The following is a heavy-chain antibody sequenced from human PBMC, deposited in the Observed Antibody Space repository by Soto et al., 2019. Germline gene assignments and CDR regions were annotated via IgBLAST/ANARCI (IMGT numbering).Heavy chain of an antibody. J-gene: IGHJ4*02. D-gene: IGHD4-17*01. CDR1: CGSISSYY. CDR3: ARGRESDDYDY. V-gene: IGHV4-59*01. Sequence: SETLSLTCTVSCGSISSYYWSWIRQPPGKGLEWIGYIYYSGSTNYNPSLKSRVTISVDTSKNQFSLKLSSVTAADTAVYYCARGRESDDYDYWGQGTLVTVS. CDR2: IYYSGST.